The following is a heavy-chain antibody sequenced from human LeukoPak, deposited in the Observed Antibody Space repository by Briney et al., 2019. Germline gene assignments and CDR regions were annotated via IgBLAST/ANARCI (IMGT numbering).Heavy chain of an antibody. CDR3: TTEWIQLWSFSNFDY. V-gene: IGHV3-15*01. CDR1: GFTFSNAW. Sequence: GGSLRLSCAASGFTFSNAWMSWVRQAPGKGLEWVGRIKSKTDGGTTDYAAPVKGRFTISRDDSKNTLYLQMNSLKTEDTAVYYCTTEWIQLWSFSNFDYWGQGTLVTVSS. CDR2: IKSKTDGGTT. J-gene: IGHJ4*02. D-gene: IGHD5-18*01.